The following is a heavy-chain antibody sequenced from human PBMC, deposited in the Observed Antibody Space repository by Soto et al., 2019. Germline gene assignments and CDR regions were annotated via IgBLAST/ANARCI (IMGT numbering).Heavy chain of an antibody. CDR1: GFTFTTYG. Sequence: QVQLVESGGGVVQPGRSLRLSCAASGFTFTTYGMHWVRQAPGKGLEWVAAISYDGSKKYHADSVKGRLTISRDNSRNTLFLQMNSLRAEDTAVYYCANEGFGVAGGGLHDYYGMDVWGQGTTVTVSS. J-gene: IGHJ6*02. D-gene: IGHD3-3*01. CDR2: ISYDGSKK. CDR3: ANEGFGVAGGGLHDYYGMDV. V-gene: IGHV3-30*18.